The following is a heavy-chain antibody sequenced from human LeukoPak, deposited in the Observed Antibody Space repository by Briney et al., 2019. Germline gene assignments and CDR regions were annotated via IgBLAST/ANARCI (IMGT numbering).Heavy chain of an antibody. CDR1: GYTFTSYA. CDR3: AKRSAVAATPLFFDY. D-gene: IGHD6-19*01. Sequence: ASVKVSCKASGYTFTSYAMHWVRQAPGQRLEWMGWINAGNGNTKYSQKFQGRVTITRDTSASTAYMELSSLRAEDTALYYCAKRSAVAATPLFFDYWGQGTLVTVSS. CDR2: INAGNGNT. J-gene: IGHJ4*02. V-gene: IGHV1-3*01.